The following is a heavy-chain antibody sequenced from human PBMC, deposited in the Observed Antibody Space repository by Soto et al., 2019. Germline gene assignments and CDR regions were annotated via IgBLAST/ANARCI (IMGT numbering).Heavy chain of an antibody. CDR3: AKDLYGDYGGVDY. Sequence: EVQLLDSGGGLVQPGGSLRLSCAASGFTFSTYAMSWVRQAPGKGLEWVSTITGSGSSTYYADSVKGRFTISRDNSKNTLSLQMNSLRAEDTAVYYCAKDLYGDYGGVDYWDQGTLVTVSS. V-gene: IGHV3-23*01. J-gene: IGHJ4*02. CDR1: GFTFSTYA. CDR2: ITGSGSST. D-gene: IGHD4-17*01.